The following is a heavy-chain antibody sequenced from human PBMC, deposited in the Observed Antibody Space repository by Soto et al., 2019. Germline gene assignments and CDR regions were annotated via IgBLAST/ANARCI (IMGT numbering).Heavy chain of an antibody. V-gene: IGHV4-59*01. CDR3: ARVNSGGYSSSWYGFYFDY. D-gene: IGHD6-13*01. Sequence: LSLTCTVSGGSISSYYWSWIRQPPGKGLEWIGYIYYSGSTNYNPSLKSRVTISVDTSKNQFSLKLSSVTAADTAVYYCARVNSGGYSSSWYGFYFDYWGQGTLVTVSS. CDR2: IYYSGST. CDR1: GGSISSYY. J-gene: IGHJ4*02.